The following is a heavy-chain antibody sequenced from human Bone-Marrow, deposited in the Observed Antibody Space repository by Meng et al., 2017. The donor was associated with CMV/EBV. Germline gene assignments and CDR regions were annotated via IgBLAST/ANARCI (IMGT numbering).Heavy chain of an antibody. CDR2: ISHDGSNK. D-gene: IGHD3-3*01. CDR3: AKETGIPRGRLFTVVIIRERRVPGVGGFDY. V-gene: IGHV3-30-3*01. CDR1: GFIFSNYA. Sequence: GESLKISCAASGFIFSNYAMHWVRQAPGKGLEWVAVISHDGSNKYDADSVKGRFTISRDNSENTLYLQMNTLRGEDTAVYYCAKETGIPRGRLFTVVIIRERRVPGVGGFDYWGQGTLVTVSS. J-gene: IGHJ4*02.